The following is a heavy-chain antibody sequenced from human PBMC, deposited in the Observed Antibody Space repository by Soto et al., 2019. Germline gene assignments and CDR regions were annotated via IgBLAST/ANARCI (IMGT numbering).Heavy chain of an antibody. J-gene: IGHJ4*02. D-gene: IGHD4-17*01. CDR2: IFWDDDK. CDR3: AHVRSGPLIEDYLGYYFDY. Sequence: QITLRESGPTLVKPTQTLTLTCTFSGFSLNTREVGVGWIRQPPGKALEWLALIFWDDDKRYSPSLKTRLTISNDPSKRQVVLTMTNMDPVDTATYYCAHVRSGPLIEDYLGYYFDYWGQGTLVTVSS. V-gene: IGHV2-5*02. CDR1: GFSLNTREVG.